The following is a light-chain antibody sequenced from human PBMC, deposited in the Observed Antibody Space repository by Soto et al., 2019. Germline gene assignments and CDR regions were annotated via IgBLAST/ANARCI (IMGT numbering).Light chain of an antibody. J-gene: IGKJ1*01. CDR3: QQECISGT. Sequence: IVLRHSPATLGLSPGDSTTLSFRASQSISSWLAWYQQKPGQAPRLLIHGATDRATGIPDRFSGSGSGTDFTLTIIKLEAEDFAVCNWQQECISGTFGQGTKL. CDR1: QSISSW. V-gene: IGKV3-11*01. CDR2: GAT.